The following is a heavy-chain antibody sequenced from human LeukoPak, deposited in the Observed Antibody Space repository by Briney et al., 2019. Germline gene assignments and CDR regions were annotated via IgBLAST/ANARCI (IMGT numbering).Heavy chain of an antibody. CDR3: AKDFRIGYSAHFDY. V-gene: IGHV3-23*01. D-gene: IGHD2-21*01. Sequence: GGSLRLSCAAAGFTFGTYAMSWVRQAPGKGLEWISAISGSGGSTYYADSVKGRFSISRGNSKNTLYLQMDSLRGEDTDVYYCAKDFRIGYSAHFDYWGQGALVTVSS. J-gene: IGHJ4*02. CDR1: GFTFGTYA. CDR2: ISGSGGST.